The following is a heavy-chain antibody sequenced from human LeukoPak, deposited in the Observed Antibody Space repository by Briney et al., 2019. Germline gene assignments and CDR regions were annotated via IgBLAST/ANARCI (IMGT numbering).Heavy chain of an antibody. CDR2: IYYSGST. CDR3: AREGGSGSYWVPPKYYGMDV. V-gene: IGHV4-31*03. D-gene: IGHD3-10*01. Sequence: SETLSLTCTVSGGSISSGGYYWSWIRQHPGKGLERIGYIYYSGSTYYNPSLKSRVTISVDTSKNQFSLKLSSVTAADTAVYYCAREGGSGSYWVPPKYYGMDVWGQGTTVTVSS. J-gene: IGHJ6*02. CDR1: GGSISSGGYY.